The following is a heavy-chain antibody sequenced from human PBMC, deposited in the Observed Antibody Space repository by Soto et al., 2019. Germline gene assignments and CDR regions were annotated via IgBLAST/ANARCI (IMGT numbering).Heavy chain of an antibody. J-gene: IGHJ6*03. Sequence: GGSLRLSCAASGFTFSSYGMHWVRQAPGKGLEWVAVISYDGSNKYYADSVKGRFTISRDNSKNTLYLQMNSLRAEDTAVYYCAKVGDDFWSGYYYYMNVWGKGTT. CDR3: AKVGDDFWSGYYYYMNV. D-gene: IGHD3-3*01. V-gene: IGHV3-30*18. CDR2: ISYDGSNK. CDR1: GFTFSSYG.